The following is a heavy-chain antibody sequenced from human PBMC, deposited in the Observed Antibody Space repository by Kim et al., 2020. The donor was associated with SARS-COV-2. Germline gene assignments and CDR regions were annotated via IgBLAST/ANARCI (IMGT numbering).Heavy chain of an antibody. V-gene: IGHV4-59*13. J-gene: IGHJ4*02. Sequence: SETLSLTCTVSGDSISSYYWSWIRQPPGKGLEWIGYIDYSGSTNYNPSLKSRVTISVDTSKNQFSLKLSSVTAADTAVYYCAREAYRRYFDYWGQGPLVTVSS. CDR1: GDSISSYY. CDR2: IDYSGST. D-gene: IGHD4-4*01. CDR3: AREAYRRYFDY.